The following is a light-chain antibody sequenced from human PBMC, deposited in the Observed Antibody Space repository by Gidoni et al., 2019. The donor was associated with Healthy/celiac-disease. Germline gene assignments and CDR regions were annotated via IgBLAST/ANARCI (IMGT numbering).Light chain of an antibody. J-gene: IGKJ3*01. Sequence: AIRMTQSPSSFSASTGDRVTITCRASQGISSYLAWYQQKPGKAPKLLIYAASTLQSGVPSRFSGSGSGTDFTLTISCLQSEDFATYYCQQYYSYPPGFGPXTKVDIK. CDR2: AAS. V-gene: IGKV1-8*01. CDR1: QGISSY. CDR3: QQYYSYPPG.